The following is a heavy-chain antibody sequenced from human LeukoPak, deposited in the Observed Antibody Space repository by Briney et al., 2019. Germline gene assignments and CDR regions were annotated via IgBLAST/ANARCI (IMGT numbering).Heavy chain of an antibody. V-gene: IGHV1-69*05. CDR3: ARARIPSIPYYYYYMDV. CDR1: GGTFSSYA. D-gene: IGHD2-21*01. CDR2: IIPIFGTA. J-gene: IGHJ6*03. Sequence: SVKVSCKASGGTFSSYAISWVRQAPGQGLEWMGRIIPIFGTADYAQKFQGRVTITTDESTSTAYMELSSLRSEDTAVYYCARARIPSIPYYYYYMDVWGKGTTVTVSS.